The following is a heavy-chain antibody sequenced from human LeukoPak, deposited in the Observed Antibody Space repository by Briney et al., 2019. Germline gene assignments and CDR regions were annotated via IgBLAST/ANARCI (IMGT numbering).Heavy chain of an antibody. J-gene: IGHJ6*03. Sequence: PGGSLRLSCAASGFTFSSYAMSWVRQAPGKGLEWVSAISGSGGSTYYADSVKGRFTISRGNSKNTLYLQMNSLRAEDTAVYYCAKAAHDPTLLYYYYMDVWGKGTTVTVSS. CDR2: ISGSGGST. CDR1: GFTFSSYA. CDR3: AKAAHDPTLLYYYYMDV. D-gene: IGHD2-15*01. V-gene: IGHV3-23*01.